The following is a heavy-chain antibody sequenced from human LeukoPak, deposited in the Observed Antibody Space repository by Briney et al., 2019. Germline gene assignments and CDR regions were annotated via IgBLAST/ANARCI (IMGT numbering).Heavy chain of an antibody. CDR1: GGSISSYY. J-gene: IGHJ6*03. V-gene: IGHV4-4*07. Sequence: SETLSLTCTVSGGSISSYYWSWIRQPAGKGLEWIGRIYPTGSTNYNPSLKSRVTMSVDASEKQLSLKLSSVTAADTAVYYCARDSVRQLVRSGYMDVWGKGTTVTVSS. D-gene: IGHD6-6*01. CDR3: ARDSVRQLVRSGYMDV. CDR2: IYPTGST.